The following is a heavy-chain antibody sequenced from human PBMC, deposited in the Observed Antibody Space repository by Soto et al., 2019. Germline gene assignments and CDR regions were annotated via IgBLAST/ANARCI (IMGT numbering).Heavy chain of an antibody. J-gene: IGHJ4*02. CDR2: MWYDGSAK. CDR3: ARDHGGYLTYFDY. CDR1: GFTFSTYG. D-gene: IGHD5-12*01. Sequence: GGSLRLSCAASGFTFSTYGMHWVRQAPGKGLECVALMWYDGSAKYYADSVKGRFTISRDNSKNTLYLQMNSLRAEDTAVYYCARDHGGYLTYFDYWGRGTLVTVSS. V-gene: IGHV3-33*01.